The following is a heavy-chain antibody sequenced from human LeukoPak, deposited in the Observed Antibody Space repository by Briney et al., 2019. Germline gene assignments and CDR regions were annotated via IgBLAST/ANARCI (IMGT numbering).Heavy chain of an antibody. V-gene: IGHV3-66*01. CDR1: GFTVSSNY. J-gene: IGHJ4*02. CDR3: ARGMGYTSRFDY. Sequence: GGSLRLSCAASGFTVSSNYMSWVRQAPGKGLEWVSVIVSDDSTHYADSVKGRFTISRDNSKNTVYLQMNSLRAEDTAVYYCARGMGYTSRFDYWGQGTLVTVSS. D-gene: IGHD6-13*01. CDR2: IVSDDST.